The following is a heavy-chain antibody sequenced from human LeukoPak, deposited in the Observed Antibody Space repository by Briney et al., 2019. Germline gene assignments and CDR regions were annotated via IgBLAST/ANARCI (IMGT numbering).Heavy chain of an antibody. V-gene: IGHV1-2*02. CDR3: AGYYDFWSGYYSFDY. CDR1: GYTFTGYY. D-gene: IGHD3-3*01. Sequence: APVKVSCKASGYTFTGYYMHWVRQAPGQGLEWMGWINPNSGGTNYAQKFQGRVTMTRDTSISTAYMELSRLRSDDTAVYYCAGYYDFWSGYYSFDYWGQGTLVTVSS. J-gene: IGHJ4*02. CDR2: INPNSGGT.